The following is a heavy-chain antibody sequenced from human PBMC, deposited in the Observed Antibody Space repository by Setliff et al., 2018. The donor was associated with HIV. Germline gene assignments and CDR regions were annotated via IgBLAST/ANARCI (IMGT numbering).Heavy chain of an antibody. CDR3: AKWARGAGNYFDY. Sequence: GSLRLSCAASGFTFSSYALTWVRQAPGKGLEWVSAISGSGRSTYYADSVKGRFTISRDNSKNTLYLQMNSLRAEDTAVYYCAKWARGAGNYFDYWGQGTLVTVSS. CDR2: ISGSGRST. V-gene: IGHV3-23*01. CDR1: GFTFSSYA. D-gene: IGHD3-10*01. J-gene: IGHJ4*02.